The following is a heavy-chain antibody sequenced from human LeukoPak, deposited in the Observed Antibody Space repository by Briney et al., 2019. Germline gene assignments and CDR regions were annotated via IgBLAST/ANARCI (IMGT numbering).Heavy chain of an antibody. J-gene: IGHJ4*02. CDR2: TYHTGST. Sequence: SETLSLTCSVSGGPVTEYYWSWIRQPPGKGLEWIGYTYHTGSTNYSPFLKSRVTMSVDASRNQFSLKLVSVTAADTAVYYCARDRGSTGYYYLDSWGQGILVTVSS. CDR3: ARDRGSTGYYYLDS. CDR1: GGPVTEYY. V-gene: IGHV4-59*02. D-gene: IGHD1-26*01.